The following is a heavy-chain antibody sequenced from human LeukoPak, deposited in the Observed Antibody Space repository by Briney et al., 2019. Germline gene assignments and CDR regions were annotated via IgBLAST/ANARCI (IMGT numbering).Heavy chain of an antibody. CDR1: GFTFSSYW. Sequence: PGGSLRLSCAASGFTFSSYWMHWVRQAPGKGLVWVSRINTDGSSTSYADSVKGRFTISRDNAKNTLYLQMNSLRAEDTAVYYCARRKPGGPTYYFDYWGQGTLVTVSS. J-gene: IGHJ4*02. D-gene: IGHD3-16*01. CDR2: INTDGSST. CDR3: ARRKPGGPTYYFDY. V-gene: IGHV3-74*01.